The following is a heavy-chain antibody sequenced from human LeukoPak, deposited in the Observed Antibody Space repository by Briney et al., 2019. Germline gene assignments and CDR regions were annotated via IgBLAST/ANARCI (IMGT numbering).Heavy chain of an antibody. CDR1: GGSIRSYY. CDR3: ARDKKDYYDSSGYYYFAFDI. D-gene: IGHD3-22*01. CDR2: IYYSGST. J-gene: IGHJ3*02. Sequence: PSETLSLTCTVSGGSIRSYYWSWTRQPPGKGLEWIGYIYYSGSTNYNPSLKSRVTISVDTAKNQFSLKLSSVTAADTAVYYCARDKKDYYDSSGYYYFAFDISGHGTMGTLSS. V-gene: IGHV4-59*01.